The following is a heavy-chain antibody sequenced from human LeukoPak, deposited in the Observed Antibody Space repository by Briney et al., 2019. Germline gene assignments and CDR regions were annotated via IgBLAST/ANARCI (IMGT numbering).Heavy chain of an antibody. CDR1: GFTFSDYY. V-gene: IGHV3-11*04. CDR2: ISSSSSTI. J-gene: IGHJ4*02. Sequence: PGGSLRLSCAASGFTFSDYYMSWIRQAPGKGLEWVSYISSSSSTIYYADSVKGRFTISRDNAKNSLYLQMNSLRDEDTAVYYCARGARTYYDFWSGYSDYWGQGTLVTVSS. CDR3: ARGARTYYDFWSGYSDY. D-gene: IGHD3-3*01.